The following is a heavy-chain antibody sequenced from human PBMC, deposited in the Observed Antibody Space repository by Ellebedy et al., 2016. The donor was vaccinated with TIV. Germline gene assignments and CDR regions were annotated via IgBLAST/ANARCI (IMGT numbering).Heavy chain of an antibody. CDR2: ISDSGGSQ. D-gene: IGHD3-10*01. CDR1: GFRFSAFE. Sequence: GESLKISCVASGFRFSAFEMNWVRQAPGKGLEWVSKISDSGGSQFYAESVQGRVTMSRDNAKNSLYLQMNSLRAEDTAVYYCARDRLTHGFMVRAKSWFDPWGQGTLVTVSS. J-gene: IGHJ5*02. V-gene: IGHV3-48*03. CDR3: ARDRLTHGFMVRAKSWFDP.